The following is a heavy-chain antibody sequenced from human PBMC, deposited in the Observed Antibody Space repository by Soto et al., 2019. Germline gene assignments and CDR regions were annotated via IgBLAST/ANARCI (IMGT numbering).Heavy chain of an antibody. D-gene: IGHD4-17*01. J-gene: IGHJ4*02. CDR3: AKDGRMATVTTYHYFDY. V-gene: IGHV3-23*01. Sequence: GSLRLSCAASGFTFSSYAMSWVRQAPGKGLEWVSAISGSGDSIYYAGSVKGRFTISRDNSKNTLYLQMNSLRAEDTALYYCAKDGRMATVTTYHYFDYWGQGTLVTVSS. CDR2: ISGSGDSI. CDR1: GFTFSSYA.